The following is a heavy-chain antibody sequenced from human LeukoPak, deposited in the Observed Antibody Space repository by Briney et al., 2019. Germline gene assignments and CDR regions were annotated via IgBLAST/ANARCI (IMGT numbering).Heavy chain of an antibody. CDR2: VSDSGSGT. J-gene: IGHJ4*02. Sequence: GGSLRLSCAASGFTFSTYAMSWVRQAPGRGLEWVSAVSDSGSGTYYADSVKGRFTISRDNSKNTLYLQMTSLRAEDTALYYCAKGKGSSGWYDWDQGTLVTVSS. D-gene: IGHD6-19*01. CDR3: AKGKGSSGWYD. V-gene: IGHV3-23*01. CDR1: GFTFSTYA.